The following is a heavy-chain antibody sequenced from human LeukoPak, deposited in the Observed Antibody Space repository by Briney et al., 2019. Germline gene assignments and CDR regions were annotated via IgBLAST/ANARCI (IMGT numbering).Heavy chain of an antibody. D-gene: IGHD4-17*01. V-gene: IGHV3-23*01. CDR2: ISGSGGST. J-gene: IGHJ5*01. CDR3: AKAPYGDYEIAWFDP. CDR1: GFTFSSYA. Sequence: SGGSLRLSCAASGFTFSSYAMSWVRQAPGKGLEWVSTISGSGGSTYYADSVKGRSTISRDNSKNTLYLQINSLRAEDTAVYYCAKAPYGDYEIAWFDPWGQGTLVTVSS.